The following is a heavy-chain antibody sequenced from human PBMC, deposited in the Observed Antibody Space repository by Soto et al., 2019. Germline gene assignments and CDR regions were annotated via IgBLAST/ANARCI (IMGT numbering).Heavy chain of an antibody. D-gene: IGHD1-26*01. CDR3: ARRYGGNFDY. Sequence: SETLSLTCTVSGGSISSYYWSWIRQPPGKGLEWIGYIYYSGSTNYNPSLKSRVTISVDTSKNQFSLKLSSVTAADTAVYYCARRYGGNFDYWGQGILVTSPQ. CDR2: IYYSGST. CDR1: GGSISSYY. V-gene: IGHV4-59*01. J-gene: IGHJ4*02.